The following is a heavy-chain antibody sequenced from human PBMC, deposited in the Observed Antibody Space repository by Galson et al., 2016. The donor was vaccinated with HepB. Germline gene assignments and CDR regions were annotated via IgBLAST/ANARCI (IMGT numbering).Heavy chain of an antibody. CDR3: ARVRSLLTPFFDF. Sequence: SVKVSCKASGYAFTNYYIHWVRQAPGQGLEWMGVINPSAGSATYAQKFQGTVFMTRDTSTSTVYLELSSLRSEDTAVYYCARVRSLLTPFFDFWGQGTLVTVSS. D-gene: IGHD4-23*01. V-gene: IGHV1-46*01. CDR2: INPSAGSA. J-gene: IGHJ4*02. CDR1: GYAFTNYY.